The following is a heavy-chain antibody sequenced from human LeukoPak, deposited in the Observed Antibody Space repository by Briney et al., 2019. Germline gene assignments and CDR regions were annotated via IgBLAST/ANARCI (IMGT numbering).Heavy chain of an antibody. V-gene: IGHV3-74*01. CDR1: GFTFSSYW. D-gene: IGHD2-2*01. Sequence: GGSLRLSCAASGFTFSSYWMHWVRQAPGKGLVWLSRIISDGSSASYADSVRGRFTISRDNAKNTLYLQMNSLRAEDTAVYYCARVRRYCSSASCYGGGMDVWGQGTTVTVSS. CDR2: IISDGSSA. CDR3: ARVRRYCSSASCYGGGMDV. J-gene: IGHJ6*02.